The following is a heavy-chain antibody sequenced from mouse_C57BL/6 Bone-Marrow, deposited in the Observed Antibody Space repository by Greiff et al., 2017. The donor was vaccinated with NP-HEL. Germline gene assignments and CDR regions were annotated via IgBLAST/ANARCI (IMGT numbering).Heavy chain of an antibody. CDR3: ARWNGYYEGFAY. J-gene: IGHJ3*01. V-gene: IGHV1-7*01. Sequence: QVQLQQSGAELAKPGASVKLSCKASGYTFTSYWMHWVKQRPGQGLEWIGYINPSSGYTKYNQEFKDEATLTADKSSSIAYMQLSSLTYEDSAVYYCARWNGYYEGFAYWGQGTLVTVSA. CDR1: GYTFTSYW. CDR2: INPSSGYT. D-gene: IGHD2-3*01.